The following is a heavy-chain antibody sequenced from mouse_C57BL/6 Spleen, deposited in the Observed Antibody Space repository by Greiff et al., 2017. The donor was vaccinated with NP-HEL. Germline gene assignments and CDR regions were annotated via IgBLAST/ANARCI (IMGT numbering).Heavy chain of an antibody. CDR2: ISYDGSN. D-gene: IGHD1-1*01. CDR1: GYSITSGYY. Sequence: DVQLVESGPGLVKPSQSLSLTCSVTGYSITSGYYWNWIRQFPGNKLEWMGYISYDGSNNYNPSLKNRISITRDTSKNQFCLKLNSVTTEDTATYYCARAGYYGSSYGYFDVWGTGTTVTVSS. V-gene: IGHV3-6*01. CDR3: ARAGYYGSSYGYFDV. J-gene: IGHJ1*03.